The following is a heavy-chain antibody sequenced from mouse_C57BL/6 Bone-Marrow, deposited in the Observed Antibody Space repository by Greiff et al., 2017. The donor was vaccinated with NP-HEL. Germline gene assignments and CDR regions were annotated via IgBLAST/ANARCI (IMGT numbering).Heavy chain of an antibody. Sequence: QVHVKQSGAELVRPGASVTLSCKASGYTFTDYEMHWVKQTPVHGLEWIGAIDPETGGTAYNQKFKGKAILTADKSSSTAYMELRSLTSEDSAVYYCTSSIYYYGSSPYYFDYWGQGTTLTVSS. V-gene: IGHV1-15*01. CDR1: GYTFTDYE. CDR3: TSSIYYYGSSPYYFDY. D-gene: IGHD1-1*01. J-gene: IGHJ2*01. CDR2: IDPETGGT.